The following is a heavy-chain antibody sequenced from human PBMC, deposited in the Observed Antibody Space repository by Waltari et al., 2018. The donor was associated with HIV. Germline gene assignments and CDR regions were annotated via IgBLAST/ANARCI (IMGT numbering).Heavy chain of an antibody. CDR2: IYYSGST. V-gene: IGHV4-30-4*01. CDR1: GGSISSGDYY. CDR3: ARAGSVFGTSPYGMDV. Sequence: QVQLQESGPGLVKPSQTLSLTCTVSGGSISSGDYYWSWIRQPPGKGLEWIGYIYYSGSTYYNPSLKSRVTISVDTSKNQFSLKLRSVSAADTAVYYCARAGSVFGTSPYGMDVWGQGTTVTVSS. J-gene: IGHJ6*02. D-gene: IGHD2-2*01.